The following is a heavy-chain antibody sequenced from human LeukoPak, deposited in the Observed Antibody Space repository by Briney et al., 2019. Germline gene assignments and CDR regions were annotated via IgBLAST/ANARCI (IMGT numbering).Heavy chain of an antibody. D-gene: IGHD6-13*01. CDR2: IYTSGGT. Sequence: SETLSLTCSVSGASISSYYWNWIRQPPGKGLEWIGNIYTSGGTNYNPSLKSRVTISVDTSKNQFSLKLSSVTAADTAVYYCARGGAATAFTDYWGQGTLVTVSS. CDR3: ARGGAATAFTDY. V-gene: IGHV4-4*08. J-gene: IGHJ4*02. CDR1: GASISSYY.